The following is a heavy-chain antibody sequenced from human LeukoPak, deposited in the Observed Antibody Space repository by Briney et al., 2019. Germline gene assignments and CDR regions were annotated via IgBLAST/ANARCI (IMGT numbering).Heavy chain of an antibody. V-gene: IGHV2-5*01. J-gene: IGHJ3*02. CDR3: AHMLNAVTTSWGAFGI. D-gene: IGHD4-17*01. CDR2: IDWNDEK. Sequence: XRPRTLTCTFSGFSLGTSGVGVGWMRQPPEKGLEGLALIDWNDEKGYKPSLKRRITITQDNTKKQVDRKMTNMYTVDTATYYCAHMLNAVTTSWGAFGIWGQGTVVTVSS. CDR1: GFSLGTSGVG.